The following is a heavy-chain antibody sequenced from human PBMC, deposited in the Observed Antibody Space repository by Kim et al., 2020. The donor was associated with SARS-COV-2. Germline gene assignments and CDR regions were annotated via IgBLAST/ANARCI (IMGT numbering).Heavy chain of an antibody. CDR2: VSGSGGST. V-gene: IGHV3-23*01. J-gene: IGHJ4*01. CDR1: GFTLRNYA. CDR3: AKNQRSGAAAEGFDY. Sequence: GGSLRLSCAASGFTLRNYAMSWVRQAPGKGLQWVSNVSGSGGSTSYADSVKGRFTISRDTSKNTLYLEMNSLRAEDTAVYFCAKNQRSGAAAEGFDYWG. D-gene: IGHD6-13*01.